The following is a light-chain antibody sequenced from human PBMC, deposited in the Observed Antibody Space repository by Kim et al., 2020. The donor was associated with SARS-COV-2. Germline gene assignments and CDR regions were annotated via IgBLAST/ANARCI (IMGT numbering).Light chain of an antibody. CDR1: QSISTY. J-gene: IGKJ1*01. V-gene: IGKV1-39*01. Sequence: ASVGDRVTITCRASQSISTYLNWYQQKPGKAPKLLIYAASSLQSGVPSRFSGSGSGTDFTLTISSLQPEDFATYYCQQSYSTPRTFGQGTKVDIK. CDR3: QQSYSTPRT. CDR2: AAS.